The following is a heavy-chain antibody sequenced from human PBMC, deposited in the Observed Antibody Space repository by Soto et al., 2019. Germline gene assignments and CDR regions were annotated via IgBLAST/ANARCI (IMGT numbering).Heavy chain of an antibody. Sequence: EVQLVESGGGLVQPGRSLRLSCAASGFTFDDYAMHWVRQAPGKGLEWVSGISWNSGSIGYADSVKGRFTISRDNAKNSLYLQMNSLRAEDTALYYCAKEARLSPVVVPAMMGYYFDYWGQGTLVTVSS. J-gene: IGHJ4*02. D-gene: IGHD2-2*01. CDR3: AKEARLSPVVVPAMMGYYFDY. CDR1: GFTFDDYA. V-gene: IGHV3-9*01. CDR2: ISWNSGSI.